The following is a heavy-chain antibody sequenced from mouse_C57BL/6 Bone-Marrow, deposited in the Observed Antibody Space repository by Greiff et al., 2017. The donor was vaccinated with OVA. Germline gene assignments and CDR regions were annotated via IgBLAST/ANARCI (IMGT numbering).Heavy chain of an antibody. V-gene: IGHV1-52*01. D-gene: IGHD1-1*01. CDR1: GYTFTSYW. CDR2: IDPSDSET. CDR3: ARWAYGSSYLFDY. Sequence: QVQLQQPGAELVRPGSSVKLSCKASGYTFTSYWMHWVKQRPIQGLEWIGNIDPSDSETPYNQKFKDKATLTVDKSSSTAYMQLSSLTSEDSAVYYCARWAYGSSYLFDYWGQGTTLTVSS. J-gene: IGHJ2*01.